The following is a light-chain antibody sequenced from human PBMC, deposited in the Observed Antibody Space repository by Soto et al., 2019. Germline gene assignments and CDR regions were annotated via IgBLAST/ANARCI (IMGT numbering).Light chain of an antibody. CDR3: QQYGDWPPET. CDR1: QSVSRN. J-gene: IGKJ2*01. Sequence: EVVLTQSPATLSVSPGDRATLSCRASQSVSRNLAWYQQKPGQAPRLLIYGASTRASGVPARFSGSGSATESTLSISSLQPEDVAVYYCQQYGDWPPETFGQGTKLEI. CDR2: GAS. V-gene: IGKV3-15*01.